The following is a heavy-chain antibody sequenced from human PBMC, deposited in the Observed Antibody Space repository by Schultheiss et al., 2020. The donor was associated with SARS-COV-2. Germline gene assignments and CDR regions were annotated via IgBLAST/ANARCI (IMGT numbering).Heavy chain of an antibody. CDR3: ARAVGRSGFDY. V-gene: IGHV3-48*03. Sequence: GGSLRLSCAASGFTFSSYEMNWVRQAPGKGLEWVSYISSSGSTIYYADSVKGRFTISRDNAKNSLYLQMNSLRAEDTAVYYCARAVGRSGFDYWGQGTLVTVSS. CDR2: ISSSGSTI. D-gene: IGHD1-26*01. CDR1: GFTFSSYE. J-gene: IGHJ4*02.